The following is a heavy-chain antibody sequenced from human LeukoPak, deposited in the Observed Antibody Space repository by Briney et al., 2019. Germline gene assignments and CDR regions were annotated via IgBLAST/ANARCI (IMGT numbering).Heavy chain of an antibody. Sequence: PSETLSLTCAVYGGSFSGYYWSWIRQPPGKGLEWIGEINHSGSTNYNPSLKSRVTISVDTSKNQFSLKLSSVTAADTAVYYCARHLGPDPEGYYYYYMDVWGKGTTVTISS. CDR1: GGSFSGYY. V-gene: IGHV4-34*01. J-gene: IGHJ6*03. D-gene: IGHD1-14*01. CDR3: ARHLGPDPEGYYYYYMDV. CDR2: INHSGST.